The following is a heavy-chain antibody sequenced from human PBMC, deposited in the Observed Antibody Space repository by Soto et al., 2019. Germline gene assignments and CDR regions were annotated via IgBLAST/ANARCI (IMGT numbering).Heavy chain of an antibody. CDR3: ARGWGRIFDY. Sequence: QVQLQQWGAGLLKPSETLSLTCAVYGGSFSGYYWSWIRQPPGKGLEWIGEINHSGSTNYNPSLKSPVTLSADTSKIQFSLTLSSVTAADTAVYYCARGWGRIFDYWGQGTLVTVSS. D-gene: IGHD7-27*01. CDR1: GGSFSGYY. J-gene: IGHJ4*02. CDR2: INHSGST. V-gene: IGHV4-34*01.